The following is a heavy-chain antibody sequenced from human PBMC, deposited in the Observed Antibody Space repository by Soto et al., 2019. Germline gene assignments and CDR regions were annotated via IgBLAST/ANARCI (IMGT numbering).Heavy chain of an antibody. CDR3: ARDSVVRGVIYYYYGMDV. Sequence: PSETLSLTXTVSGGSISSYYWSWIRQPAGKGLEWIGRIYTSGSTNYNPSLKSRVTMSVDTSKNQFSLKLSSVTAADTAVYYCARDSVVRGVIYYYYGMDVWGQGTTVTVSS. CDR2: IYTSGST. D-gene: IGHD3-10*01. CDR1: GGSISSYY. J-gene: IGHJ6*02. V-gene: IGHV4-4*07.